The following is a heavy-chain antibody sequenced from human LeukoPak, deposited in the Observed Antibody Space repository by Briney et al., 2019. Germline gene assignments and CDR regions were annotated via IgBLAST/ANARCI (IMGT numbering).Heavy chain of an antibody. V-gene: IGHV4-59*01. CDR1: GGSISSYY. Sequence: SETLSLTCTVSGGSISSYYWSWIRQPPGKGLEWIGYIYYSGSTNYNPSLKSRVTISVDTSKNQFSLKLSSVTAADTAVYYRARGGYYYDSSGYLRLDYWGQGTLVSVSS. CDR3: ARGGYYYDSSGYLRLDY. CDR2: IYYSGST. D-gene: IGHD3-22*01. J-gene: IGHJ4*02.